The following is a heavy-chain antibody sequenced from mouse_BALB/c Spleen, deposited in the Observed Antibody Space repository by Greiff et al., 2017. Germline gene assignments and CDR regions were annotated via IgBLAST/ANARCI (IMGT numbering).Heavy chain of an antibody. J-gene: IGHJ4*01. D-gene: IGHD2-1*01. V-gene: IGHV2-9*02. CDR1: GFSLTSYG. Sequence: VQLQQSGPGLVAPSQSLSITCTVSGFSLTSYGVHWVRQPPGKGLEWLGVIWAGGSTNYNSALMSRLSISKDNSKSQVFLKMSSLQTDDTAMYYCARGPYGKLYYYALDYWGQGTSDTASS. CDR3: ARGPYGKLYYYALDY. CDR2: IWAGGST.